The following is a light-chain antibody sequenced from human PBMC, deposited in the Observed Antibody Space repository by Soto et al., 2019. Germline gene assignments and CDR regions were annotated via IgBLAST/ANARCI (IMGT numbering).Light chain of an antibody. CDR3: QKYGSSPGT. J-gene: IGKJ2*02. CDR2: GAS. CDR1: QSVSSSY. V-gene: IGKV3-20*01. Sequence: EIVLTQSPGTLSLSPGERATLSCRASQSVSSSYLAWYQQKPGQAPRLLIYGASSRATCIPDRFSGSGSGKDFTITISRLGPEDVHVYYCQKYGSSPGTFGQGTKLEIK.